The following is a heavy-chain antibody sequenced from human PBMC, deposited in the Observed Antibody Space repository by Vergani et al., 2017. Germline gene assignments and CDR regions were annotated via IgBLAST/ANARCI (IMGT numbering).Heavy chain of an antibody. J-gene: IGHJ4*02. CDR3: AKDWGTYCSGGSCYSFDS. D-gene: IGHD2-15*01. V-gene: IGHV3-30*18. CDR2: ISYDGSRQ. CDR1: GFTFSNYW. Sequence: VQLVESGGGLVQAGGSLRLSCAASGFTFSNYWMAWVRQAPGKGLKWLSFISYDGSRQYSSESVKGRVTISRDNSKNTLYLQLSSLRPEDTAIYFCAKDWGTYCSGGSCYSFDSWGQGTKVTVSP.